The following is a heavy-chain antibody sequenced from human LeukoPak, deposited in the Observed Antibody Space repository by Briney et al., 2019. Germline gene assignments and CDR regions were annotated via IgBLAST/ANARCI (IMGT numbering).Heavy chain of an antibody. Sequence: GGSLRLSCAASGFTFSDYYMSWIRQAPGKGLEWVSYISSSGSTIYYADSVKGRFTISRDNAKNSLYLQINSLRAEDTAVYSCAVEHPLAAVFDFWGQGILVTVSS. CDR3: AVEHPLAAVFDF. J-gene: IGHJ4*02. CDR1: GFTFSDYY. D-gene: IGHD6-13*01. V-gene: IGHV3-11*01. CDR2: ISSSGSTI.